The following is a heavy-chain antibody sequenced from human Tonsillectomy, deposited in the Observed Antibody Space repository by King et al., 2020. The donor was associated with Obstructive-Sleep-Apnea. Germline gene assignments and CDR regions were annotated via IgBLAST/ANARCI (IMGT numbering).Heavy chain of an antibody. CDR3: AREGTDGGYFDY. CDR1: GGSISSGGYY. J-gene: IGHJ4*02. V-gene: IGHV4-31*03. CDR2: IYYSGST. Sequence: QLQESGPGLVKPSQTLSLTCTVSGGSISSGGYYWSWIRQHPGKGLEWIEYIYYSGSTYYNPSLKSRVTISVDTSKNQFSLKLSSVTAADTAVYYCAREGTDGGYFDYWGQGTLVTVSS. D-gene: IGHD1-7*01.